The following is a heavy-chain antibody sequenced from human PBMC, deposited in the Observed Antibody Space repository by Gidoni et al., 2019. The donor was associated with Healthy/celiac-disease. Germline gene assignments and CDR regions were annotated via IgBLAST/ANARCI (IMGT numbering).Heavy chain of an antibody. V-gene: IGHV3-23*01. Sequence: EVQLLESGVGLVQPGGSLRLSCAASGFTFSSHAMSWVRQAPGKGLEWVSAISGSGGSTYYADSVKGRFTISRDNSKNTLYLQMNSLRAEDTAVYYCAKDGAWSSGWMYYFDYWGQGTLVTVSS. D-gene: IGHD6-19*01. J-gene: IGHJ4*02. CDR2: ISGSGGST. CDR1: GFTFSSHA. CDR3: AKDGAWSSGWMYYFDY.